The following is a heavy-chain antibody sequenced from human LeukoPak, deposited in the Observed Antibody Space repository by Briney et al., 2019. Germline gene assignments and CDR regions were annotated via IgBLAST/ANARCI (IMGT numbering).Heavy chain of an antibody. CDR3: ARARERGVCYFDY. Sequence: ASVKVSCKASGYTFIGYYMHWVRQAPGQGLEWMGWINPNSGGTNYAQKFQGRVTMTRDTSISTAYMELSRLRSDDTAVYYCARARERGVCYFDYWGQGTLVTVSS. J-gene: IGHJ4*02. CDR1: GYTFIGYY. V-gene: IGHV1-2*02. CDR2: INPNSGGT. D-gene: IGHD3-10*01.